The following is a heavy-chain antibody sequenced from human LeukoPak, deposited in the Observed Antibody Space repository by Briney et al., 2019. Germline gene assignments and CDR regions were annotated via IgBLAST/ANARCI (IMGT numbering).Heavy chain of an antibody. CDR1: GFTFSRYA. Sequence: PGGSLRLSCAASGFTFSRYAMSWVRQAPGKGLESVSVISSSGGSTYYADSVKGRFTISRDNSKNTLFLQMNSLRAEDTAVYYCAKGPRQQLVTRFDYWGQGTLVTVSS. CDR2: ISSSGGST. CDR3: AKGPRQQLVTRFDY. D-gene: IGHD6-13*01. J-gene: IGHJ4*02. V-gene: IGHV3-23*01.